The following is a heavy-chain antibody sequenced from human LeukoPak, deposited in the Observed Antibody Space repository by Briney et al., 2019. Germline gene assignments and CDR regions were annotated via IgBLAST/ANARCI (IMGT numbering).Heavy chain of an antibody. CDR1: GFTFNNSW. J-gene: IGHJ4*02. CDR2: IQRKADAGTA. CDR3: TTAPFGIHLVDN. Sequence: GGSLTLSCAASGFTFNNSWLTWVRKAPGKGLEWVGRIQRKADAGTAEYAAPVNGIFTISRDDSKGTLFLQMNNLKIEDTAIYYCTTAPFGIHLVDNWGQGTLVTVSS. V-gene: IGHV3-15*01. D-gene: IGHD3-3*01.